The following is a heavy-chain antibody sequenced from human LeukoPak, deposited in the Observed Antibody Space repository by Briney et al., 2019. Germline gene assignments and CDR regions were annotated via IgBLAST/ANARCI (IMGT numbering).Heavy chain of an antibody. J-gene: IGHJ4*02. V-gene: IGHV3-74*01. CDR2: ISPTGSTT. CDR1: GFSFSGHW. Sequence: GGSLRLSCTASGFSFSGHWMHWVRQLPGKGLVWVSRISPTGSTTSYADSVKGRFTVSRDNAKNTLYLQVSNLRAEDTAVYYCARGPNSNWSGLDFWGQGTLLTVSS. D-gene: IGHD6-6*01. CDR3: ARGPNSNWSGLDF.